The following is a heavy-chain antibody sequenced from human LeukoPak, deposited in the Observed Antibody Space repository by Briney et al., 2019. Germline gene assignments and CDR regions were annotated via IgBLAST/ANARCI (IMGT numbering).Heavy chain of an antibody. CDR3: ARDLGYYDSSGPDY. Sequence: PGGSLRLSCAASGFTFSSYRMSWVRQAPGKGLEWVANIKQDGSEKYYVDSVKGRFTISRDNAKNSLYLQMNSLRAEDTAVYYCARDLGYYDSSGPDYWGQGTLVTVSS. D-gene: IGHD3-22*01. CDR1: GFTFSSYR. V-gene: IGHV3-7*01. J-gene: IGHJ4*02. CDR2: IKQDGSEK.